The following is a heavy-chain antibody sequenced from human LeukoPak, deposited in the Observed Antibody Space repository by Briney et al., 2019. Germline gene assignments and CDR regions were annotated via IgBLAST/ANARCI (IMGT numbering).Heavy chain of an antibody. V-gene: IGHV1-2*02. CDR1: GYTFTGYY. CDR2: INPNSGGT. J-gene: IGHJ3*02. Sequence: GASVKVSCKASGYTFTGYYMHWVRQAPGQGLEWMGWINPNSGGTNYAQKFQGRVTMTRDTSISTAYMELSRLRSDDTAVYYCAREVEQRASDFDIWGQGTMVTVSS. D-gene: IGHD5-24*01. CDR3: AREVEQRASDFDI.